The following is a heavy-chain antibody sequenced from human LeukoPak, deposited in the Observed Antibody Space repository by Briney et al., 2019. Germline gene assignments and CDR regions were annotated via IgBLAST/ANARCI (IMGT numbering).Heavy chain of an antibody. J-gene: IGHJ4*02. CDR2: INHNGNVN. V-gene: IGHV3-7*01. CDR1: GFTFSSYW. Sequence: GGSLRLSCAASGFTFSSYWMNWARQAPGKGLEWVASINHNGNVNYYVDSVKGRFTVSRDNAKDSLYLQMNSLRAEDTAVYYCARALTTLTYEGYWGQGTLVTVSS. D-gene: IGHD1-1*01. CDR3: ARALTTLTYEGY.